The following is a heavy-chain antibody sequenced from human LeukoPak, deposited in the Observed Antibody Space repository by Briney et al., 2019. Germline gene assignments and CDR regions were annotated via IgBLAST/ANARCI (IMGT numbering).Heavy chain of an antibody. J-gene: IGHJ4*02. Sequence: SQTLSLTCTVSGGSISSGGYYWSWIRQHPGKGLEWIGYIYYSGSTYYNPSLKSRVTISVDTSKNQSSLKLSSVTAADTAVYYCARAYKQLLDYWGQGTLVTVSS. CDR3: ARAYKQLLDY. V-gene: IGHV4-31*03. CDR1: GGSISSGGYY. D-gene: IGHD6-13*01. CDR2: IYYSGST.